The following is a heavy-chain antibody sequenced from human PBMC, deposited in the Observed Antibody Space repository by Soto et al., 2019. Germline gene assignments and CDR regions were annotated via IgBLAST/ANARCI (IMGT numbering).Heavy chain of an antibody. CDR3: ARDTSTSYGSSSCGSRYRMDV. J-gene: IGHJ6*02. CDR1: GFAFSTYS. V-gene: IGHV3-48*01. D-gene: IGHD5-18*01. Sequence: GGSLRLSCAASGFAFSTYSMNWVRQAPGKGLEWLSYISSSSNTITYADSVRGRFTVSRDNAKNSLYLQMNSLRAEDTAVYYCARDTSTSYGSSSCGSRYRMDVSAQGTTVTVSS. CDR2: ISSSSNTI.